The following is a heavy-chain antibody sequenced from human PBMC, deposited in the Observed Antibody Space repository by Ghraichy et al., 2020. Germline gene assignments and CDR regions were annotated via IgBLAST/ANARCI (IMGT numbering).Heavy chain of an antibody. CDR3: ARDLVVQGSH. V-gene: IGHV3-7*01. J-gene: IGHJ4*02. CDR2: IKHDGSEK. D-gene: IGHD3-10*01. CDR1: GFTFSSYW. Sequence: LSLTCVASGFTFSSYWMTWVRQAPGKGLEWVANIKHDGSEKYYVDSVKGRFTISRDNARNSLYLQMNSLRVEDTAVYYCARDLVVQGSHWGQGTLVIVSS.